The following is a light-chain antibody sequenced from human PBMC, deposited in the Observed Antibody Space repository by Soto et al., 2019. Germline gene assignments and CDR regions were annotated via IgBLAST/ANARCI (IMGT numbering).Light chain of an antibody. Sequence: DIQITHSPSSLFASVGDRVTITCQASKAMSNYLNSYQNKQGKPPTLMSYETSNLETGLPSRFSGSGSGNDFTLPISSLPTEDVATYYCQKYEDLPLSFGPGTKVDIK. CDR1: KAMSNY. CDR2: ETS. J-gene: IGKJ3*01. V-gene: IGKV1-33*01. CDR3: QKYEDLPLS.